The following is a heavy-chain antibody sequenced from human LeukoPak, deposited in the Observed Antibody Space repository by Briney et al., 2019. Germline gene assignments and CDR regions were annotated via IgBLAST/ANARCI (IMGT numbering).Heavy chain of an antibody. D-gene: IGHD1-1*01. CDR1: GGSISSGGYS. CDR2: IYHSGST. V-gene: IGHV4-30-2*01. CDR3: ARDGPWKSDC. J-gene: IGHJ4*02. Sequence: SQTLSLTCAVSGGSISSGGYSWSWIRQPPGKGLEWIGYIYHSGSTYYNPSLKSRVTISVDRSKNQFSLKLTSVTAADTAVYYCARDGPWKSDCWGQGTLVTVSP.